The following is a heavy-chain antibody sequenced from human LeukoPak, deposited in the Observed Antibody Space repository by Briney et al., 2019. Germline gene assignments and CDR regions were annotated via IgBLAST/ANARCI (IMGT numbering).Heavy chain of an antibody. Sequence: GRSLRLSCAASGFTFSSYAMHWVRQAPGKGLEWVAVISYDGSNKYYADSVKGRFTISRDNSKNTLYLQMNSLRAEDTAVYYCARDRIAAAGVFDYWGQGTLVTVSS. D-gene: IGHD6-13*01. J-gene: IGHJ4*02. CDR2: ISYDGSNK. CDR1: GFTFSSYA. CDR3: ARDRIAAAGVFDY. V-gene: IGHV3-30*01.